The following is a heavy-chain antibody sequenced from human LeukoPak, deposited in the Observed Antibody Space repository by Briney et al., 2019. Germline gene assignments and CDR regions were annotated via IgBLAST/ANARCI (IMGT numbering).Heavy chain of an antibody. CDR1: GFIFDQYT. CDR2: ITWDGGGT. CDR3: AKDTYYFDNTGSIDY. Sequence: GGSLRLSCAASGFIFDQYTIHWVRQAPGRGLEWVSLITWDGGGTSYADSVKGRFTISRDNSKNSLYLQMNSLRTEDTGFYYCAKDTYYFDNTGSIDYWGQGTLVTVSS. J-gene: IGHJ4*02. V-gene: IGHV3-43*01. D-gene: IGHD3-22*01.